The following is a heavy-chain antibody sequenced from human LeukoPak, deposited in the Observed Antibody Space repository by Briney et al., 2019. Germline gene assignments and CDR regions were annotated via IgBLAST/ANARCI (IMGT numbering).Heavy chain of an antibody. Sequence: SGTLSLTYAVYGGSFSGYYWSWIRQPLGKGLEWIGEINHSGSTNYNPSLKSRVTISVDTSKNQFSLKLSSVTAADTAVYYCARDEWELHPFDIWGQGTMVTVSS. CDR2: INHSGST. CDR3: ARDEWELHPFDI. V-gene: IGHV4-34*01. J-gene: IGHJ3*02. D-gene: IGHD1-26*01. CDR1: GGSFSGYY.